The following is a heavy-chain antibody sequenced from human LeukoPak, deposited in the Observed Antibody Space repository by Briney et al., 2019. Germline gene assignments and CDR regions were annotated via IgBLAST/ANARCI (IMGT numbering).Heavy chain of an antibody. CDR2: IIPIFGTA. V-gene: IGHV1-69*01. J-gene: IGHJ6*03. CDR3: ASVRPMVRGSMHV. Sequence: SVKVSCKASGGTFSSYAISWVRQAPGQGLEWMGGIIPIFGTANYAQKFQGRVTITADESTSTAYMELSSLRSEDTAVYYCASVRPMVRGSMHVWGKGTTVTISS. D-gene: IGHD3-10*01. CDR1: GGTFSSYA.